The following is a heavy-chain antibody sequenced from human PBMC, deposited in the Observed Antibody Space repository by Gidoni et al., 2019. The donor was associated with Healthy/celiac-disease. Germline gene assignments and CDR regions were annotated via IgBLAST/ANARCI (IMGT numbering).Heavy chain of an antibody. CDR1: GFTFSSYS. CDR2: ISSSSSYI. Sequence: EVPLVESGGGLVKPGGSRRPSGAASGFTFSSYSMNWVRQDPGKGLGLVSSISSSSSYIYYADSLKGRFTITRDNAKISLYLQMNSLRAEDTAVYYCERAGPGEWELLGLIDYWGQGTLVTVSS. CDR3: ERAGPGEWELLGLIDY. V-gene: IGHV3-21*01. D-gene: IGHD1-26*01. J-gene: IGHJ4*02.